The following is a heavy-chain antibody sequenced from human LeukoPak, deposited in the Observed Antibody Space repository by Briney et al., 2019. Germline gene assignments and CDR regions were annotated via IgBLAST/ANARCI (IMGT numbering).Heavy chain of an antibody. CDR2: INHSGRT. D-gene: IGHD3-22*01. CDR3: ARGCYYDSSGYYEFDY. Sequence: SETLSLTCTVSGGSISSSSYYWGWIRQPPGKGLEWIGEINHSGRTNYSPSLKSRVTISVDRSKNQFSLKLSSVTAADTAVYYCARGCYYDSSGYYEFDYWGQGTLVTVSS. V-gene: IGHV4-39*07. J-gene: IGHJ4*02. CDR1: GGSISSSSYY.